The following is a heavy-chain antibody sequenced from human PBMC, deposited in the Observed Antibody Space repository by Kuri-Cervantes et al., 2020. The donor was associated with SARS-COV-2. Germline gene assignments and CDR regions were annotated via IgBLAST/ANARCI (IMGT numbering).Heavy chain of an antibody. V-gene: IGHV4-39*01. J-gene: IGHJ4*02. CDR3: ARHVVSGWSGYFDY. Sequence: SETLWLTCTVSGGSISSSSYYWGWVRQPPGKGLERIGSIYFSGSTYYNPSLKSRVTISVDTSKNQFSLPLSSVTAADTAVYYCARHVVSGWSGYFDYWGQGTLVTVSS. D-gene: IGHD3-3*01. CDR1: GGSISSSSYY. CDR2: IYFSGST.